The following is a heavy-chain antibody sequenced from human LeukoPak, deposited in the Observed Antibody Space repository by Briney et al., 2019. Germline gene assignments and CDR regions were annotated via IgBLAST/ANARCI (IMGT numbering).Heavy chain of an antibody. CDR2: IYTSGST. J-gene: IGHJ6*03. CDR1: GGSISSYY. Sequence: SETLSLTCTVSGGSISSYYWSWIRQPAGKGLEWIVRIYTSGSTNYNPSLKSRVTISVDKSKNQFSLKLSSVTAADTAVYYCARVYGSGSYYYYYYYYMDVWGKGTTVTVSS. CDR3: ARVYGSGSYYYYYYYYMDV. V-gene: IGHV4-4*07. D-gene: IGHD3-10*01.